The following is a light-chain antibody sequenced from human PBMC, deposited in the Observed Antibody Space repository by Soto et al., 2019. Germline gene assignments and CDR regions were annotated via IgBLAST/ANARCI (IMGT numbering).Light chain of an antibody. CDR1: QSISSL. J-gene: IGKJ1*01. CDR3: QQSYSTPCK. Sequence: IQITQSPSSLSASVGDRVTITCRASQSISSLLAWYQQKPGKAPKLLIYKASSLESGVPSRFSGSGSGTEFTLTISRLQPEDFATYYCQQSYSTPCKFGQGTKVDIK. CDR2: KAS. V-gene: IGKV1-5*03.